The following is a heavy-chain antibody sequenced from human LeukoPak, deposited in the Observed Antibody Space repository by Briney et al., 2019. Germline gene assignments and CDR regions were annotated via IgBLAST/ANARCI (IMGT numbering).Heavy chain of an antibody. Sequence: PGGSLRLSCVASGFPFSDYWMDWVRQAPGKGMEWVANIKEDGSKKSYADSVKGRFTISRDNAKSSLYLQMNSLRADDTAVYYCSRSLDYWGQGALVTVSS. V-gene: IGHV3-7*01. CDR3: SRSLDY. CDR2: IKEDGSKK. J-gene: IGHJ4*02. CDR1: GFPFSDYW.